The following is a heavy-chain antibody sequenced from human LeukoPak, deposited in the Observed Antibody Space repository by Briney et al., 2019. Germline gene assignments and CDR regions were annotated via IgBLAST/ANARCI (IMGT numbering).Heavy chain of an antibody. V-gene: IGHV4-34*01. D-gene: IGHD3-10*01. CDR2: INHSGST. J-gene: IGHJ4*02. Sequence: PSETLSLTCTVSGGSISSYYWSWIRQPPGKGLEWIGEINHSGSTNYNPSLKSRVTISVDTSKNQFSLKLSSVTAADTAVYYCARCRYYGSGSRRPFDYWGQGTLVTVSS. CDR3: ARCRYYGSGSRRPFDY. CDR1: GGSISSYY.